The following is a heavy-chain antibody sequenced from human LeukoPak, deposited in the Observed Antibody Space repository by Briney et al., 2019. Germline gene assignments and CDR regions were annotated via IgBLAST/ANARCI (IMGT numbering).Heavy chain of an antibody. Sequence: GGSLRPSCAASGFTFSSYELNWVRQAPGKGLEWVSYISKSGSTIYYADSVKGRFTISRDNAKNSLYLQMSSLRAEDTAVYYCASGGAVDDLFQHWGEGTLVTVSS. V-gene: IGHV3-48*03. D-gene: IGHD3-16*01. J-gene: IGHJ1*01. CDR2: ISKSGSTI. CDR3: ASGGAVDDLFQH. CDR1: GFTFSSYE.